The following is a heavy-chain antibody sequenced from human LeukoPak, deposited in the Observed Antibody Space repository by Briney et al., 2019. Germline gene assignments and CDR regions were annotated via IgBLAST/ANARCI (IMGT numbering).Heavy chain of an antibody. CDR3: ARADYYDSSGYYR. CDR2: IIPILGIA. V-gene: IGHV1-69*04. CDR1: GCTFSSYA. Sequence: SVKVSCKASGCTFSSYAISWVRQAPGQGLEWMGRIIPILGIANYAQKFQGRVTITADKSTSTAYMELSSLRSEDTAVYYCARADYYDSSGYYRWGQGTLVTVSS. D-gene: IGHD3-22*01. J-gene: IGHJ4*02.